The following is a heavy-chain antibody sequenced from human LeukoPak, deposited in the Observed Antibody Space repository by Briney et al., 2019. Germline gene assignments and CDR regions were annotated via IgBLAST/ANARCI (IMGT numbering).Heavy chain of an antibody. CDR1: GGSISSYY. Sequence: SETLSLTCTVSGGSISSYYWSWIRQPPGKGLEWIGYIYYSGSTNYNPSLKSRVTISVDTSKNQFSLKLSSVTAADTAVYYCARQAAAGRLFDYWGQGTLVTVSS. J-gene: IGHJ4*02. V-gene: IGHV4-59*08. D-gene: IGHD6-13*01. CDR3: ARQAAAGRLFDY. CDR2: IYYSGST.